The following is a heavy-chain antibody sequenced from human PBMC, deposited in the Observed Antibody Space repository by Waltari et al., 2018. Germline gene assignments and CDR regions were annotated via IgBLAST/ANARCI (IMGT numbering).Heavy chain of an antibody. D-gene: IGHD1-7*01. Sequence: QVQLQESGPGLVKPSETLSLTCTVSGYSISSGYYWGWIRQPPGKGLEWIGSIYHSGSTYYTPSLKSRVTISVDTSKNQFSLKLSSVTAADTAVYYCARVGELELLFDYWGQGTLVTVSS. CDR2: IYHSGST. CDR3: ARVGELELLFDY. V-gene: IGHV4-38-2*02. CDR1: GYSISSGYY. J-gene: IGHJ4*02.